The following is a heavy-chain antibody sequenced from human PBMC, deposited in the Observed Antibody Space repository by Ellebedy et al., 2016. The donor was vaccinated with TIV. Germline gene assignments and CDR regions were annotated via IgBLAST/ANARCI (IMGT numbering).Heavy chain of an antibody. D-gene: IGHD4-17*01. Sequence: GESLKISCAASGFTFSSYWMTWVRQAPGKGLEWVANINQDGSEQYYVDSVQGRFTISRDNARNSLNLQMNSVRAEDAAGYYCATDGSYGDYRSPTHAFVMWGQGTMVIVSS. J-gene: IGHJ3*02. V-gene: IGHV3-7*01. CDR2: INQDGSEQ. CDR1: GFTFSSYW. CDR3: ATDGSYGDYRSPTHAFVM.